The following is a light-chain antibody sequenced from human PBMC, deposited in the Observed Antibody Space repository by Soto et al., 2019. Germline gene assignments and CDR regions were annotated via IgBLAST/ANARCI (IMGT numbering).Light chain of an antibody. V-gene: IGKV1-5*03. CDR1: QSISSW. CDR2: KAS. CDR3: QQDNSYSPLT. J-gene: IGKJ4*01. Sequence: DIQMTQSPSTLSASVGDRVTITCRASQSISSWLAWYQQKPGKAPKLLIYKASSLESGVPSRFSGSGSGTEFTLTISSLQPDDFETYYCQQDNSYSPLTFGGGTKVEIK.